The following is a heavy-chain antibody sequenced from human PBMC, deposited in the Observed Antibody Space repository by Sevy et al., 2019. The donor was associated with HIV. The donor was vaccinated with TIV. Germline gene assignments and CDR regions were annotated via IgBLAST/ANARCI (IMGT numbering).Heavy chain of an antibody. CDR2: IQYDGSNK. D-gene: IGHD2-21*01. CDR3: GKEGGGEGGDH. J-gene: IGHJ4*02. V-gene: IGHV3-30*02. CDR1: GFSFSSYG. Sequence: GSLRLSCAASGFSFSSYGMHWVRQAPGKGLEWMSYIQYDGSNKDYADSVKGRFTISRDNSKNTRYRQMNSLRVEDTAVFYWGKEGGGEGGDHWGQGTLVTVSS.